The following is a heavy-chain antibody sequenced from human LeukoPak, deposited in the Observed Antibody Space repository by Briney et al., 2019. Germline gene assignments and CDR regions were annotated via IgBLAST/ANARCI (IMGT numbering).Heavy chain of an antibody. V-gene: IGHV1-2*04. J-gene: IGHJ4*02. CDR3: ARDGSVTPGYFDY. CDR2: INPNSGGT. D-gene: IGHD4-23*01. CDR1: GYTFTGYY. Sequence: GASVKVSCKASGYTFTGYYMHWVRQALGQGLEWMGWINPNSGGTNYAQKFQGWVTMTRDTSISTAYMELSRLRSDDTAVYYCARDGSVTPGYFDYWGQGTLVTVSS.